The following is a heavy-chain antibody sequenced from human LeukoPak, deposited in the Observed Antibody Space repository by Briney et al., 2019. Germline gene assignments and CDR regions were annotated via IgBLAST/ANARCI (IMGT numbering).Heavy chain of an antibody. Sequence: GGSLRLSCAASGFTFSDYAMSWVRQAPGKGLEWVSVISGSGTTTYYADSVKGRVTISRDNSKNTLYLQMNSLRAEDTAVYYCARAFDHHFDYWGQGTLVTVSS. D-gene: IGHD3-16*01. J-gene: IGHJ4*02. V-gene: IGHV3-23*01. CDR1: GFTFSDYA. CDR3: ARAFDHHFDY. CDR2: ISGSGTTT.